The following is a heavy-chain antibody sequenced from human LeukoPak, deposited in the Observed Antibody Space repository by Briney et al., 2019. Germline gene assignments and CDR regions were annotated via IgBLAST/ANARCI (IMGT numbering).Heavy chain of an antibody. D-gene: IGHD3-22*01. CDR2: ISGSGAGT. Sequence: GGSLRLSCAASGFTFSSFALSWVRHAPGKGLEWVSAISGSGAGTYYADSVKGRFTISRDNSKNTLYLQMTGLRAEDTAVYYCAKVLHYYDDNTSPGYWDRETLVTVSS. V-gene: IGHV3-23*01. J-gene: IGHJ4*02. CDR3: AKVLHYYDDNTSPGY. CDR1: GFTFSSFA.